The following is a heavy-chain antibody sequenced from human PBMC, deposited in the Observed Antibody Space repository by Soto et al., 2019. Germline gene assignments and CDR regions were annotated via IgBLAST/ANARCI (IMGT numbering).Heavy chain of an antibody. CDR3: ARDTLRVTGGFDP. CDR2: MNPNSGNT. V-gene: IGHV1-8*02. J-gene: IGHJ5*02. CDR1: GYTFTAYY. Sequence: ASVKVSCKASGYTFTAYYIHWVRQAPGQGLEWMGWMNPNSGNTGYAQKFQGRVTMTRNTSITTAYMELSSLRSEDTAVYYCARDTLRVTGGFDPWGQGTLVTVSS. D-gene: IGHD2-15*01.